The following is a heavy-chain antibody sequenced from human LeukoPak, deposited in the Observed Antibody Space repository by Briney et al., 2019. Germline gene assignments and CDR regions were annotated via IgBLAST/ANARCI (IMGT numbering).Heavy chain of an antibody. CDR3: AKDPKYYDSSGYYGYYFDY. Sequence: GSLRLSCAASGFTFSSYGMHWVRQAPGKGLEWVAVISYDGSNKYYADSVKGRFTISRDNSKNTLYLQMNSLRAEDTAVYYCAKDPKYYDSSGYYGYYFDYWGQGTLVTVSS. CDR1: GFTFSSYG. D-gene: IGHD3-22*01. J-gene: IGHJ4*02. CDR2: ISYDGSNK. V-gene: IGHV3-30*18.